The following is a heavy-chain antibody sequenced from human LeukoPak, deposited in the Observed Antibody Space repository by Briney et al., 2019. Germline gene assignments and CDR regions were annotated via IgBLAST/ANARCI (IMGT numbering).Heavy chain of an antibody. CDR1: GGSISSYY. V-gene: IGHV4-59*01. CDR2: IYYSRST. Sequence: PSETLSLTCTVSGGSISSYYWSWIRPPPGKGLEWIGYIYYSRSTNCNPSLKSRVTISVDTPKNQFSLKLSSVTAADTAVYYCAREREGAFDIWGQGTMVTVSS. CDR3: AREREGAFDI. J-gene: IGHJ3*02. D-gene: IGHD5-24*01.